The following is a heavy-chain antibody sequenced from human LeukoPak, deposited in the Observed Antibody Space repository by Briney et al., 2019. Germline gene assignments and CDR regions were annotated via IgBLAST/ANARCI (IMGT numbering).Heavy chain of an antibody. D-gene: IGHD2-15*01. V-gene: IGHV3-23*01. CDR3: AKVSELLHDYYYGMDV. CDR2: ISGSGGST. J-gene: IGHJ6*02. CDR1: GFTFSSYA. Sequence: PGGSLRLSCAASGFTFSSYAMSWVREAPGRALEWVSAISGSGGSTYYADSVKGRFTISRDNSKNTLYLQMNSLRAEDTAVYYCAKVSELLHDYYYGMDVWGQGTTVTVSS.